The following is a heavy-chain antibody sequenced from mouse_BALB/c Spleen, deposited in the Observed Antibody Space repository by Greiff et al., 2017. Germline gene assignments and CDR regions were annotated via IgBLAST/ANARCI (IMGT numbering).Heavy chain of an antibody. V-gene: IGHV3-2*02. J-gene: IGHJ1*03. Sequence: EVQLVESGPGLVKPSQSLSLTCTVTGYSITSDYAWNWIRQFPGNKLEWMGYISYSGSTSYNPSLKSRISITRDTSKNQFFLQLNSVTTEDTATFFCASSPNWDDCGVWGTGTTVTVST. CDR2: ISYSGST. D-gene: IGHD4-1*02. CDR3: ASSPNWDDCGV. CDR1: GYSITSDYA.